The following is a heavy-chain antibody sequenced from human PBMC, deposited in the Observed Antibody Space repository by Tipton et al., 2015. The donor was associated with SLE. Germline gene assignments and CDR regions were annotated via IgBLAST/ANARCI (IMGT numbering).Heavy chain of an antibody. V-gene: IGHV3-53*01. Sequence: SLRLSCAASGFTISNNYMSWVRQAPGRGLEWVSFIYSGGSTNYADSVKGRFTISRDTSKNTLYLQMNSLRAEDTAVYYCARVAHSSGWYKGWFDPWGQGTLVTVSS. CDR1: GFTISNNY. CDR2: IYSGGST. D-gene: IGHD6-19*01. J-gene: IGHJ5*02. CDR3: ARVAHSSGWYKGWFDP.